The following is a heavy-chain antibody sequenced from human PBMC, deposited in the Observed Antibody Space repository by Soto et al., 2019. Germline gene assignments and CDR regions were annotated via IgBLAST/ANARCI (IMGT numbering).Heavy chain of an antibody. Sequence: GGSLRLSCAASGFTFSSYAMSWVRQAPGKGLEWVSAISGSGGSTYYADSVKGRFTISRDNSKNTLYLQMNSLRAEDTAVYYCATSSPALCSGGSCHMDYFDYWGQGTLVTVSS. D-gene: IGHD2-15*01. V-gene: IGHV3-23*01. J-gene: IGHJ4*02. CDR3: ATSSPALCSGGSCHMDYFDY. CDR2: ISGSGGST. CDR1: GFTFSSYA.